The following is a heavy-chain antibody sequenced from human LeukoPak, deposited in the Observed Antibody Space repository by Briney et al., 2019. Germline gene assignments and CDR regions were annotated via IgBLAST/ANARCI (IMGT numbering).Heavy chain of an antibody. CDR3: AKVVSGYHFDY. V-gene: IGHV3-NL1*01. D-gene: IGHD5-12*01. CDR2: ISNTGSDT. J-gene: IGHJ4*02. Sequence: GTSLRLSCAASGFNFGVYGMHWVRQAPGKGLEWVSTISNTGSDTYYADSVQGRFTISRDNSENTLYLQMNTLRAEDTAVYYCAKVVSGYHFDYWGQGTLVTVSS. CDR1: GFNFGVYG.